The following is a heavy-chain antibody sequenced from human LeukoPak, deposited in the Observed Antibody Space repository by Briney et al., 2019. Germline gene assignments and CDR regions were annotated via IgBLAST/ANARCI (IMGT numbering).Heavy chain of an antibody. CDR1: GYSFTSYW. D-gene: IGHD2-8*01. CDR2: IYPGDSDT. V-gene: IGHV5-51*01. J-gene: IGHJ6*03. CDR3: ARLAYCSNDVCYSNYYYSMDV. Sequence: LGESLKISCKGSGYSFTSYWIGWVRQMPGKGLEWMGIIYPGDSDTRYSPSFQGQVTISADKSISTAYLQWSSLEASDTAMYYCARLAYCSNDVCYSNYYYSMDVWGKGTTVTVSS.